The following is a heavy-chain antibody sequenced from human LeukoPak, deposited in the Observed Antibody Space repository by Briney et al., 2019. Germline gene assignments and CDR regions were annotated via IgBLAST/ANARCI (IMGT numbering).Heavy chain of an antibody. CDR2: INPSGST. V-gene: IGHV4-61*02. Sequence: PSETLSLTCTVSGGSINSGSYYWTWIRQPAGKGLEWIGRINPSGSTDYNPSLKSRVTISVDTSKNQFSLKLTSVTAADTAVYYCARVSARHSPDYWGQGTLVTVSS. D-gene: IGHD3-10*01. CDR1: GGSINSGSYY. CDR3: ARVSARHSPDY. J-gene: IGHJ4*02.